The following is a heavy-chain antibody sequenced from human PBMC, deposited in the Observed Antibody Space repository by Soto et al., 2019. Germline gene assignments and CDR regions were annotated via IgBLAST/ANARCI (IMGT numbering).Heavy chain of an antibody. CDR1: GFSLSTSGVG. D-gene: IGHD3-10*01. CDR3: AHVTMVRVVSHYYYYYGMDV. V-gene: IGHV2-5*02. Sequence: QIILKESGPSLVKPTQTLTLTCTFSGFSLSTSGVGVGWIRQPPGKALEWLALIYWDDDKRYSPSLKSRLTITKDTSNNHVVLTITNMNPVDTATYYCAHVTMVRVVSHYYYYYGMDVWGQGTTVTVSS. CDR2: IYWDDDK. J-gene: IGHJ6*02.